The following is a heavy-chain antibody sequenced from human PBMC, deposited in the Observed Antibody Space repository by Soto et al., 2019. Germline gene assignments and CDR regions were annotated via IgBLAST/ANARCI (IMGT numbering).Heavy chain of an antibody. D-gene: IGHD1-26*01. CDR1: GFTFNSYG. CDR3: ARTRSAWSDFHYYSLDV. Sequence: GGSLRLSCAASGFTFNSYGMHWVRQGPGNGLEWVAFISYDSTKTYYADPVKGRFTISRDNYNSALYVQMNSLTGEDTAVYYCARTRSAWSDFHYYSLDVWGQGTTVTVS. V-gene: IGHV3-30*03. CDR2: ISYDSTKT. J-gene: IGHJ6*02.